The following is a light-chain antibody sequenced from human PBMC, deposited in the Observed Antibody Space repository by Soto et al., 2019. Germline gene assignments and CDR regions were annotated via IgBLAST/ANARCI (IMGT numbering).Light chain of an antibody. CDR2: EVS. CDR3: SSYTTSSTLACV. CDR1: TRDVGGYNF. Sequence: QSALTQPASVSGSPGQSITISCTGTTRDVGGYNFVSWYQHHPGEAPKLMIYEVSNRPSGVSHRFSASKSGNTASLTISGLQAEDEAYYYCSSYTTSSTLACVFGTGTKLTVL. J-gene: IGLJ1*01. V-gene: IGLV2-14*01.